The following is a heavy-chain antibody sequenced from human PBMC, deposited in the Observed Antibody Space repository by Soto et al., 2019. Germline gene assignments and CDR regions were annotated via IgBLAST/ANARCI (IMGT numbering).Heavy chain of an antibody. CDR3: ARDQFYYGSGASYFDY. D-gene: IGHD3-10*01. J-gene: IGHJ4*02. Sequence: ASVKVSCKASGYTFTSYAMHWVRQAPGQRLEWMGWINAGNGNTKYSQKFQGRVTITRDTSASTAYMELSSLRSEDTAVYYCARDQFYYGSGASYFDYWGQGTLVTVSS. CDR2: INAGNGNT. CDR1: GYTFTSYA. V-gene: IGHV1-3*01.